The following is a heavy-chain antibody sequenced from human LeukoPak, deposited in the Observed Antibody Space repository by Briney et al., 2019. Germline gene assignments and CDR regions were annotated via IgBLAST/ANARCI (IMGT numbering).Heavy chain of an antibody. Sequence: ASVKVSCKASGYTFTSYGISWVRQAPGQGLEWMGWISAYNGNTNYAQKLQGRVTMTTDTSTSTAYMELRSLRSDDTAVYYCARGAYDFWSGYPFDYWGQGTLVTVSS. CDR3: ARGAYDFWSGYPFDY. CDR2: ISAYNGNT. D-gene: IGHD3-3*01. J-gene: IGHJ4*02. V-gene: IGHV1-18*01. CDR1: GYTFTSYG.